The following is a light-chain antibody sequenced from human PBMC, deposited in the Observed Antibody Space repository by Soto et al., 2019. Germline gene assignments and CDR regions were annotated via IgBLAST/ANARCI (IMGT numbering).Light chain of an antibody. V-gene: IGLV1-47*01. CDR1: SSNIGSNY. CDR3: AAWDDRLREL. Sequence: QSVLTQPPSASGTPGQRVTISCSGSSSNIGSNYVYWYQQVPGTAPKLLIYMNSQRPSGVPDRFSGSKSGTSASLAISGLRSEDEADYYCAAWDDRLRELFGGGTQLTVL. CDR2: MNS. J-gene: IGLJ2*01.